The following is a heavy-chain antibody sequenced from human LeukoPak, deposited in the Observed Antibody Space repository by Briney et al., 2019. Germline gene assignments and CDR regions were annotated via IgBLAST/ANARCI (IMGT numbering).Heavy chain of an antibody. CDR1: GFTFSSYS. Sequence: GGSLRLSCAASGFTFSSYSMNWVRQAPGKGLEWVSYISSSSSTIYYADSVKGRFTISRDNAKNSLYLQMNSLRAEDTAVYYCARVPELRFLEWFRRRYYYYMDVWGKGTTVTVSS. D-gene: IGHD3-3*01. CDR2: ISSSSSTI. V-gene: IGHV3-48*01. J-gene: IGHJ6*03. CDR3: ARVPELRFLEWFRRRYYYYMDV.